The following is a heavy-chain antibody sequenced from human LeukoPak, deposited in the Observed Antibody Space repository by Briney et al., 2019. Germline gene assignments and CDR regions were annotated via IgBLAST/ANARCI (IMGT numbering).Heavy chain of an antibody. CDR3: AKAIWVAATSSWFCLDY. V-gene: IGHV3-30*02. J-gene: IGHJ4*02. D-gene: IGHD3-10*01. CDR2: IHYDGARS. CDR1: GFTFSSYA. Sequence: GGSLRLSFAASGFTFSSYAMSWVRQAPGKGLEWVAFIHYDGARSYYADPVKGRFTISRDNSRNTLYLQMNSLRPEDTAVYYCAKAIWVAATSSWFCLDYWGQGTLVTVSS.